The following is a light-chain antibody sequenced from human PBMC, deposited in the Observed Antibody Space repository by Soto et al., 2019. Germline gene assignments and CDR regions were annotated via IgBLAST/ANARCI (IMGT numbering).Light chain of an antibody. Sequence: VVTQSPATLSVSPGERATLFCRASQTVYNNYLAWYQQKPGQAPRLLIYSVSARATGVPARFSGSGSGTEYTLTISSLQSEDFAVYYCQQYTNWPITFGQGTRLEIK. V-gene: IGKV3-15*01. CDR3: QQYTNWPIT. CDR1: QTVYNN. J-gene: IGKJ5*01. CDR2: SVS.